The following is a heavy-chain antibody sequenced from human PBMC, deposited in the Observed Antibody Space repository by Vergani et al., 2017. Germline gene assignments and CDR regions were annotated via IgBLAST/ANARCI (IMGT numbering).Heavy chain of an antibody. CDR1: GFTVSSNY. D-gene: IGHD6-13*01. Sequence: EVQLVESGGGLVQPGGSLRLSCVVSGFTVSSNYMSWVRQAPGKGVEWVSVIYSGGSTYYADSVKGRFTISRDNSKNTLYLQMNSLRVEDTAVYYCARDRPYDSSSWSDFDYWGQGTLVTVSS. CDR2: IYSGGST. CDR3: ARDRPYDSSSWSDFDY. V-gene: IGHV3-66*02. J-gene: IGHJ4*02.